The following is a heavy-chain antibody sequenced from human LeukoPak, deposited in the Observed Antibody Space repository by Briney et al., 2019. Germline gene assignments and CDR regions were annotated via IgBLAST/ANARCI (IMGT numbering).Heavy chain of an antibody. J-gene: IGHJ5*02. CDR1: GYTFSSYG. V-gene: IGHV1-18*01. CDR2: ISAYNGNT. Sequence: ASVKVSCKASGYTFSSYGISWVRQAPGQGLEWMGWISAYNGNTNYAQKLQGRVTMTTDTSTSTAYMELRSLISDDTAVYYCARDVEYYDTLTGYSNWFDPWGQGTLVTVSS. CDR3: ARDVEYYDTLTGYSNWFDP. D-gene: IGHD3-9*01.